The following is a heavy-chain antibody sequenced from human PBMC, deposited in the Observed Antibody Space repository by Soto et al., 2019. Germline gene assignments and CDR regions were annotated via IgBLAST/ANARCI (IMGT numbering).Heavy chain of an antibody. CDR3: AKDLAAAGYGMDV. CDR2: ISYDGSNK. V-gene: IGHV3-30*18. D-gene: IGHD6-13*01. CDR1: GFTFSSYG. Sequence: QVQLVESGGGVVQPGRSLRLSCAASGFTFSSYGMHWVRQAPGKGLEWVAVISYDGSNKYYADSVKGRFTISRDNSKNTLYLQMNSLRAEDTAVYYCAKDLAAAGYGMDVWDQGTTVTVSS. J-gene: IGHJ6*02.